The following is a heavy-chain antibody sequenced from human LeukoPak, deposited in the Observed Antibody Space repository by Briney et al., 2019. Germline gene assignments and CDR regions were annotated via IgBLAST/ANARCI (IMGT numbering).Heavy chain of an antibody. CDR1: GGSISSYY. CDR2: IYYSGST. CDR3: ASSRNYYYYGMDV. J-gene: IGHJ6*02. D-gene: IGHD6-13*01. Sequence: SETLSLTCTVSGGSISSYYWSWIRQPPGKGLEWIGYIYYSGSTNYNPSLKSRVTISVDTTKNQFSLKLSSVTAADTAVYYCASSRNYYYYGMDVWGQGTTVTVSS. V-gene: IGHV4-59*01.